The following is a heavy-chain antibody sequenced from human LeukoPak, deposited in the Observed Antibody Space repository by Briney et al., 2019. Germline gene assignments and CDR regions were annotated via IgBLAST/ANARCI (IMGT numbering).Heavy chain of an antibody. J-gene: IGHJ5*02. CDR1: GFTFSSYA. CDR3: ARHQCSSTSCFTWLAWFDP. V-gene: IGHV3-21*01. Sequence: GGSLRLSCAASGFTFSSYAMSWVRQAPGKGLEWVSSISGSSNYIYYADSVKGRFTISRDNAKNSVYLQMNSLRAEGTAIYYCARHQCSSTSCFTWLAWFDPWGQGTLVTVSS. D-gene: IGHD2-2*01. CDR2: ISGSSNYI.